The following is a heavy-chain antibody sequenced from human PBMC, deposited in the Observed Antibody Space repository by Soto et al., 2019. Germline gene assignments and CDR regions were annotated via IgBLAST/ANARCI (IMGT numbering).Heavy chain of an antibody. CDR3: ASGSGVTMVRGAYGFFDY. Sequence: SSVKVSCKASGGTFSSYAISWVRQAPGQGLEWMGGIIPIFGTANYAQKLQGRVTITADESTSTAYMELSSLRSEDTAVYYCASGSGVTMVRGAYGFFDYWGQGTLVTVSS. CDR2: IIPIFGTA. CDR1: GGTFSSYA. D-gene: IGHD3-10*01. V-gene: IGHV1-69*13. J-gene: IGHJ4*02.